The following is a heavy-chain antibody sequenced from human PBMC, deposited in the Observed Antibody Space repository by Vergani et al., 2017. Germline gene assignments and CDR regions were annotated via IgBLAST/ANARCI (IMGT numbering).Heavy chain of an antibody. CDR1: GFTFSSYA. J-gene: IGHJ4*02. Sequence: EVQLLESGGGLVQPGGSLRLSCAASGFTFSSYAMSWVRQAPGKGLEWVSAISASGGSPNYADSVKGRFTISRDNSKNTLSLQMNSLRAEDTALYFCAKDRYGINWLGSWDCWGQGTLVTVSS. D-gene: IGHD6-13*01. V-gene: IGHV3-23*01. CDR2: ISASGGSP. CDR3: AKDRYGINWLGSWDC.